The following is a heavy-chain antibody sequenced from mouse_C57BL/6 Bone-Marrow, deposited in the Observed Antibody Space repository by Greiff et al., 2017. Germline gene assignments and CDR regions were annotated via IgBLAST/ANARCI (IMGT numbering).Heavy chain of an antibody. J-gene: IGHJ1*03. V-gene: IGHV2-2*01. CDR3: ARKGGSGWYFDV. Sequence: QVQLQQSGPGLVQPSQSLSITCTVSGFSLTSYGVHWVRQSPGKGLEWLGVIWSGGSTDYTAAFISRLSISKDNSKSQVFFKMNSLQADDTAIYYCARKGGSGWYFDVWGTGTTVTVSS. CDR1: GFSLTSYG. CDR2: IWSGGST. D-gene: IGHD1-1*02.